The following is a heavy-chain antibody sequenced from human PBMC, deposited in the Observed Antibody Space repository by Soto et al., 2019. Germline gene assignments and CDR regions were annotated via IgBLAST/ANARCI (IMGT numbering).Heavy chain of an antibody. CDR1: GFTFSTYW. J-gene: IGHJ4*02. V-gene: IGHV3-74*01. Sequence: GGSLRLSCAASGFTFSTYWMHWVRQAPGKGLVWVSRINRDGSNTTSADSVKGRFTISRDNAKNTLYLQMNSLRVEDTAVYYCASEYTSGWNPLGYWGQGTLVTVSS. CDR2: INRDGSNT. D-gene: IGHD6-19*01. CDR3: ASEYTSGWNPLGY.